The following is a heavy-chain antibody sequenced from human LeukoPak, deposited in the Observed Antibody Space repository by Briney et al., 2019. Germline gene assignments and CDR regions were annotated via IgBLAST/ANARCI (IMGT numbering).Heavy chain of an antibody. CDR1: GFTFSSYW. D-gene: IGHD2-8*01. J-gene: IGHJ4*02. V-gene: IGHV3-7*01. Sequence: SGGSLRLSCAASGFTFSSYWRSWVRQAPGKGLEWVANIKQDGSEKYYVDPVKGRFTISRDNAKNSLYLQMNSLRAEDTAVYYCARERGGYCTNGVCYSYLTYYFDYWGQGTLVTVSS. CDR3: ARERGGYCTNGVCYSYLTYYFDY. CDR2: IKQDGSEK.